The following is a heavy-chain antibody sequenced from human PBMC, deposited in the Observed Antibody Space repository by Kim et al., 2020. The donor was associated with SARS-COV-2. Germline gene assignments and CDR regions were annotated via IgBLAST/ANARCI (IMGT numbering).Heavy chain of an antibody. CDR3: ASSPYYYLNWFDP. Sequence: YNPPLKSRVTISVDTSKNQFSLKLSSVTAADTAVYYCASSPYYYLNWFDPWGQGTLVTVSS. D-gene: IGHD3-10*01. J-gene: IGHJ5*02. V-gene: IGHV4-34*01.